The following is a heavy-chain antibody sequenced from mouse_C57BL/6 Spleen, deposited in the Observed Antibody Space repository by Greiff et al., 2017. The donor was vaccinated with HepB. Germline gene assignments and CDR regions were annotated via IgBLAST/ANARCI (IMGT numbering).Heavy chain of an antibody. CDR2: ISDGGSYT. V-gene: IGHV5-4*01. CDR1: GFTFSSYA. D-gene: IGHD2-1*01. J-gene: IGHJ2*01. Sequence: EVQVVESGGGLVKPGGSLKLSCAASGFTFSSYAMSWVRQTPEKRLEWVATISDGGSYTYYPDNVKGRFTISRDNAKNNLYLQMSHLKSEDTAMYYCASLYYGNYGYFDYWGQGTTLTVSS. CDR3: ASLYYGNYGYFDY.